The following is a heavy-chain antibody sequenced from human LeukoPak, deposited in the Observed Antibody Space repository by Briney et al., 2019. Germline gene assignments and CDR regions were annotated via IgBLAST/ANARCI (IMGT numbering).Heavy chain of an antibody. CDR3: ARDRVGAPAFDY. D-gene: IGHD1-26*01. CDR2: IIPILGIA. J-gene: IGHJ4*02. CDR1: GYTFTDNY. V-gene: IGHV1-69*04. Sequence: ASVKVSCKASGYTFTDNYIHWVRQAPGQGLEWMGRIIPILGIANYAQKFQGRVTITADKSTSTAYMELSSLRSEDTAVYYCARDRVGAPAFDYWVQGNLVTVSS.